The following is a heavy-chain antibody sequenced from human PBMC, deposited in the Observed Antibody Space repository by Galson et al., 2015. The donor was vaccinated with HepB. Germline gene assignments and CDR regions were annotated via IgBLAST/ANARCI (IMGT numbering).Heavy chain of an antibody. CDR2: ISSSGDYT. D-gene: IGHD6-19*01. CDR3: ARDRSGWHTFDL. CDR1: GFTFSSYN. V-gene: IGHV3-21*01. J-gene: IGHJ5*02. Sequence: SLRLSCAASGFTFSSYNMNWVRQAPGRGLEWVSSISSSGDYTDYADSLKGQFIISRDDAKNSLSLQINSLRAEDTAVYYCARDRSGWHTFDLWGQGTLVTVSS.